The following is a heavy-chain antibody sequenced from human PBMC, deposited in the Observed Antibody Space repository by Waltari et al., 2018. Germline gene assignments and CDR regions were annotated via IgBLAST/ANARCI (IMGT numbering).Heavy chain of an antibody. V-gene: IGHV1-46*01. D-gene: IGHD1-1*01. CDR3: ARDGDDHAFDI. CDR2: NNPSGGSK. CDR1: GLSFTNNF. J-gene: IGHJ3*02. Sequence: QVQLVQSGAEVKMPGASVKVSCKASGLSFTNNFFHWVRQAPGQGVEWMGINNPSGGSKSYAQKFRGRVTMTRDTSTNTLYMELSSLKSKDTAVYYCARDGDDHAFDIWGQGTMVTVSS.